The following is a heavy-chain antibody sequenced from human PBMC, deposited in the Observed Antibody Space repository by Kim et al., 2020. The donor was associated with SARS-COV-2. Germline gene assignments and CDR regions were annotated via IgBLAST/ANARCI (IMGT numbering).Heavy chain of an antibody. D-gene: IGHD3-10*01. J-gene: IGHJ5*02. CDR3: ARGVIFYYYGSGSYYTGGSWFDP. Sequence: ASVKVSCKASGYTFTSYAMNWVRQAPGQGLEWMGWINTNTGNPTYAQGFTGRFVFSLDTSVSTAYLQISSLKAEDTAVYYCARGVIFYYYGSGSYYTGGSWFDPWGQGNLVTVSS. CDR2: INTNTGNP. V-gene: IGHV7-4-1*02. CDR1: GYTFTSYA.